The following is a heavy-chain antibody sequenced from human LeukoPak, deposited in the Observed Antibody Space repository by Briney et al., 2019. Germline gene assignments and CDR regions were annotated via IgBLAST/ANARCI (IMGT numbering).Heavy chain of an antibody. CDR1: GGSISSYY. J-gene: IGHJ2*01. CDR3: ARASPSSSAASTGHWYFDL. D-gene: IGHD6-6*01. V-gene: IGHV4-59*12. CDR2: IYYSGTT. Sequence: SETLSLTCTVSGGSISSYYWSWIRQPPGKGLEWIGYIYYSGTTNYNPSLKSRVTISVDTSKNQFSLKLSSVTAADTAVYYCARASPSSSAASTGHWYFDLWGRGTLVTVSS.